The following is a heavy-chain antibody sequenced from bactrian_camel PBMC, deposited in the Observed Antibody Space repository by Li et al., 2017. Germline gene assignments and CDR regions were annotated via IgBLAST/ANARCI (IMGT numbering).Heavy chain of an antibody. J-gene: IGHJ6*01. Sequence: HVQLVESGGGSVQAGGSLRLSCATSGDIFNSKCLGWFRQAPGKEREGIVAIDSDGTTLYADSVKGRFTISQDRAKKTIYLQMNSLKPEDTAMYYCGSDTVCNRFPFSYSGQGTQVTVS. CDR1: GDIFNSKC. CDR2: IDSDGTT. V-gene: IGHV3S53*01. D-gene: IGHD2*01. CDR3: GSDTVCNRFPFSY.